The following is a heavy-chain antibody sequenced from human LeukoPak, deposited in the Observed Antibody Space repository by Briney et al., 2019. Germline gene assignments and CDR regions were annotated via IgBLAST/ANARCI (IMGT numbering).Heavy chain of an antibody. V-gene: IGHV1-69*13. D-gene: IGHD3-22*01. J-gene: IGHJ5*02. CDR1: GYTFTSYY. Sequence: SVKVSCKASGYTFTSYYMHWVRQAPGQGLEWMGGIIPIFGTANYAQKFQGRVTITADESTSTAYMELSSLRSEDTAVYYCARERNKWLSKRVYSFDPWGQGTLVTVSS. CDR2: IIPIFGTA. CDR3: ARERNKWLSKRVYSFDP.